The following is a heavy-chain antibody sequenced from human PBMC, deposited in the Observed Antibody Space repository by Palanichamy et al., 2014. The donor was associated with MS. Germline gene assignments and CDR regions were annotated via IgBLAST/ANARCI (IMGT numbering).Heavy chain of an antibody. J-gene: IGHJ4*02. CDR2: FYYTGRT. Sequence: QLQLQESGPGLVKPWETLSLTCTVSGGSFSSGSYYWAWIRQPPGKGLEWIGSFYYTGRTYYNPSLKSRITISVDMPKNQFSLELTSVTAADTAVYYCAHQRDGSTRYPYFDYWGQGTLVTVSS. CDR3: AHQRDGSTRYPYFDY. CDR1: GGSFSSGSYY. D-gene: IGHD6-13*01. V-gene: IGHV4-39*01.